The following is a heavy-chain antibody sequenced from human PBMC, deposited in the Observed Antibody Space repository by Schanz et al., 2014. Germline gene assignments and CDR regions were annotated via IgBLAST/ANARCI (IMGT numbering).Heavy chain of an antibody. CDR1: GYTFISYA. CDR2: ISGSNGNT. V-gene: IGHV1-18*01. J-gene: IGHJ4*02. D-gene: IGHD6-13*01. Sequence: QVQLVQSGAEVRKPGASVKVSCKASGYTFISYAISWVRQAPGQGLEWLGWISGSNGNTNYTQKFQGRVTMTIDPYTSTAYMELRSLRSDDTAVFYCASSGAGYSSSWDFDYWGQGTLVTVSS. CDR3: ASSGAGYSSSWDFDY.